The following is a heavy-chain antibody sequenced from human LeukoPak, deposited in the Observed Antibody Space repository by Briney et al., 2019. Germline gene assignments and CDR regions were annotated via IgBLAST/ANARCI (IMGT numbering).Heavy chain of an antibody. J-gene: IGHJ4*02. D-gene: IGHD6-13*01. CDR2: ISGSGGST. Sequence: PGGSLRLSCASSGFTFSSYAMSWVRQAPGKGLEWVSAISGSGGSTYYADSVKGRFTISRDNSKNTLYLQMNSLRAEDTAVYYCAKDHRRQQLAIDYWGQGTLVTVSS. CDR3: AKDHRRQQLAIDY. CDR1: GFTFSSYA. V-gene: IGHV3-23*01.